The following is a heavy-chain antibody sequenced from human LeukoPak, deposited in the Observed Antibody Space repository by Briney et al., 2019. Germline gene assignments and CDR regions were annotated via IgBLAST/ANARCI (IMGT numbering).Heavy chain of an antibody. CDR3: ARDLARNDYGSGSYFDY. CDR1: GFTLSTYW. V-gene: IGHV3-7*04. CDR2: IKQDGSEK. J-gene: IGHJ4*02. D-gene: IGHD3-10*01. Sequence: GGSLRLSWAASGFTLSTYWMSWVRQAPGKGLEWVANIKQDGSEKYYVDSVKGRFTISRDTAKNSLYRQMNSLRAEDTAVYYCARDLARNDYGSGSYFDYWGQGTLVTVSS.